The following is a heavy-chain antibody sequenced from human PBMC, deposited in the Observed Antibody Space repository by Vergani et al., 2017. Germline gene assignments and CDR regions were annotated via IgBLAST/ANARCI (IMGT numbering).Heavy chain of an antibody. D-gene: IGHD2-21*02. J-gene: IGHJ4*02. CDR3: ARAGGGDCIALWAFDY. CDR2: IIPIFGTV. CDR1: GGTFSSYA. Sequence: QVQLVQSGAEVKKPGSSVKVSCKASGGTFSSYAISWVRQAPGQGLEWMGGIIPIFGTVNYAQKFQGRVTITADKSTSTAYMELSRLSTGDTAVYFCARAGGGDCIALWAFDYWGQGTLVTVSS. V-gene: IGHV1-69*06.